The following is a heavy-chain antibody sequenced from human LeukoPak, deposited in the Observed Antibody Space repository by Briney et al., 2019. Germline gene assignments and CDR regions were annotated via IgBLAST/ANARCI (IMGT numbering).Heavy chain of an antibody. Sequence: SETLSFTCTVSGGSISSYYWSWIRQPPGKGLEGIGYIYYSGSTNYNPSLKSRVTISVDTSKNQFSLKLSSVTAADTAVYYCARDLTAGGDYGMDVWGQGTTVTVSS. D-gene: IGHD1-14*01. CDR3: ARDLTAGGDYGMDV. V-gene: IGHV4-59*01. CDR1: GGSISSYY. CDR2: IYYSGST. J-gene: IGHJ6*02.